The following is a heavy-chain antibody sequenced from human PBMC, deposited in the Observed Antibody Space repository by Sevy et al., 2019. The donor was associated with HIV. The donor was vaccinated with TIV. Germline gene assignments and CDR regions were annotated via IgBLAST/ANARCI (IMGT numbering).Heavy chain of an antibody. D-gene: IGHD3-22*01. CDR2: ISYDGSNK. Sequence: GGSLRLSCAASGFTFSSYAMHWVRQAPGKGLEWVAVISYDGSNKYYADSVNGRFTISRDNSKNTLYLQMNSLRAEETAVYYCARDGPYDSSGYYSDYWGQGTLVTVSS. CDR1: GFTFSSYA. J-gene: IGHJ4*02. V-gene: IGHV3-30-3*01. CDR3: ARDGPYDSSGYYSDY.